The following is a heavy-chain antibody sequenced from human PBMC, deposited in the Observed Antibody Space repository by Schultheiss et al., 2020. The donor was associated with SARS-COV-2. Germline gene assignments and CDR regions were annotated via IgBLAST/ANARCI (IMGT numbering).Heavy chain of an antibody. CDR2: ISGSGGST. CDR3: ARSEDIVVVPAPPWD. V-gene: IGHV3-11*04. D-gene: IGHD2-2*01. Sequence: LSLTCTVSGGSISSGGYYWSWIRQHPGKGLEWVSAISGSGGSTYYADSVKGRFTISRDNAKNSLYLQMNSLRAEDTAVYYCARSEDIVVVPAPPWDWGQGTLVTVSS. CDR1: GGSISSGGYY. J-gene: IGHJ4*02.